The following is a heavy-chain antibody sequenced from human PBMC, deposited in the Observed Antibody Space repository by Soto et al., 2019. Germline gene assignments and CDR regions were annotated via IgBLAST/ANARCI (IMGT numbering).Heavy chain of an antibody. CDR1: GFTVSSNY. CDR2: IYSGGST. D-gene: IGHD3-10*01. J-gene: IGHJ3*02. CDR3: AREVYAAVLQGAFDI. V-gene: IGHV3-53*04. Sequence: EVQLVESGGGLVQPGGSLRLSCAASGFTVSSNYMSWVRQAPGKGLEWVSVIYSGGSTYYADSVKGRFTISRHNSKNTLYLQMNSLRAEDTAVYYCAREVYAAVLQGAFDIWGQGTMVIVSS.